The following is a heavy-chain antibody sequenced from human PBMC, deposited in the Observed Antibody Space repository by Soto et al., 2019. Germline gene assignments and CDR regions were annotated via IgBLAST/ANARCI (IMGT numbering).Heavy chain of an antibody. CDR3: STAPPLRVRRVMDFNTHRNFDY. J-gene: IGHJ4*02. D-gene: IGHD3-10*01. CDR1: GFTFSTAW. V-gene: IGHV3-15*01. Sequence: GSLRLSSAASGFTFSTAWMSWVRQGPGKGLEWVGRFKSKTDGGTTDYAAPVKGRFTISRDDSKNTLYLQMNSLKTEDTAVYYCSTAPPLRVRRVMDFNTHRNFDYWGQGTLVTVSS. CDR2: FKSKTDGGTT.